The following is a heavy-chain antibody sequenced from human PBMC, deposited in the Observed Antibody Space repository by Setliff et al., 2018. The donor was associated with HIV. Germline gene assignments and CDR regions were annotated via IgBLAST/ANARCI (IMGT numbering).Heavy chain of an antibody. Sequence: GGSLRLSCAASGFTFRDEWMSWARQAPGKGLEWVGRIKSKVHGETTDYAAPVKGRFSVSRDDSKNTVYLQMNSLKTEDTAVYFCTTDDPGYFDYWGQGTLVTVSS. CDR1: GFTFRDEW. J-gene: IGHJ4*02. CDR3: TTDDPGYFDY. CDR2: IKSKVHGETT. V-gene: IGHV3-15*01. D-gene: IGHD2-8*02.